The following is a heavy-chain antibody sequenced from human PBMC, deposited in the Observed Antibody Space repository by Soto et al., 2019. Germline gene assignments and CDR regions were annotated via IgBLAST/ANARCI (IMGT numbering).Heavy chain of an antibody. Sequence: QITLNESGPTVVRPTETLTLTCRFSGFSLTTSGVGVGWIRQSPGKAPEWLALIYWDDDKRYSASLKSRLTITKDTSKIQVVMTLSDLDPTDTAIYYCAHRVLRTVFGLVTTTAIYFDFWGQGTPVAVSS. CDR1: GFSLTTSGVG. J-gene: IGHJ4*02. D-gene: IGHD3-3*01. CDR3: AHRVLRTVFGLVTTTAIYFDF. CDR2: IYWDDDK. V-gene: IGHV2-5*02.